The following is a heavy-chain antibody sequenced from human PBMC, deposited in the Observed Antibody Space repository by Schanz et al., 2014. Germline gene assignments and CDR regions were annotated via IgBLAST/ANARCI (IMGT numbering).Heavy chain of an antibody. CDR3: VRIYSGYSGGYLDY. Sequence: EVQLVESGGGLVQPGGSLSLSCAASGFTFSSYWMSWVRQAPGKGLEWVANIKHDGGEKYYVDSLKGRFTISRDNAKNSLYLQMSSLRAEDTAVYYCVRIYSGYSGGYLDYWGQGTLVTVSS. D-gene: IGHD5-12*01. CDR2: IKHDGGEK. J-gene: IGHJ4*02. CDR1: GFTFSSYW. V-gene: IGHV3-7*01.